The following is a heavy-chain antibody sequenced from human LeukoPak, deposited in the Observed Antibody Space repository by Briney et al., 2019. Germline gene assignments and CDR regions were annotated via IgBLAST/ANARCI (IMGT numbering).Heavy chain of an antibody. CDR2: IYTSGST. Sequence: SETLSLTCTVSGGSISSGSYYWSWIRQPAGKGLEWIGRIYTSGSTNYNPSLKSRVTISVDTSKNQFSLKLSSVTAADTAVYYCATGGGRSGWYSSADYYYYMDVWGKGTTVTISS. CDR1: GGSISSGSYY. D-gene: IGHD6-19*01. J-gene: IGHJ6*03. V-gene: IGHV4-61*02. CDR3: ATGGGRSGWYSSADYYYYMDV.